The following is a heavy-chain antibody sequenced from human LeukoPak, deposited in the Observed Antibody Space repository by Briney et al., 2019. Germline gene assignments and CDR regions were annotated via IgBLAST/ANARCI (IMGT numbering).Heavy chain of an antibody. J-gene: IGHJ4*02. CDR3: AKDRAPRGYSYGRYYFDY. CDR2: ISGSGGST. CDR1: GFTFSSYA. V-gene: IGHV3-23*01. D-gene: IGHD5-18*01. Sequence: GGSLRLSRAASGFTFSSYAMSWVRQAPGKGLEWVSAISGSGGSTYYADSVKGRFTISRDNSKNTLYLQMNSLRAEDTAVYYCAKDRAPRGYSYGRYYFDYWGQGTLVTVSS.